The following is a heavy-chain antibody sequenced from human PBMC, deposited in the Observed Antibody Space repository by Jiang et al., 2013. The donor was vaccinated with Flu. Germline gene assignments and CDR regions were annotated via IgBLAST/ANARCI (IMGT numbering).Heavy chain of an antibody. V-gene: IGHV3-30*18. CDR1: GFTFRADG. Sequence: PERSLRLSCIASGFTFRADGMNWVRQVPGKGLEWVATISYDSSGEHYADSVKGRFTISRDNSANTVYLQMDNLRAEDTAIYYCAKQFDGLDYWGQGTLVIVSS. D-gene: IGHD2-8*01. CDR2: ISYDSSGE. J-gene: IGHJ4*02. CDR3: AKQFDGLDY.